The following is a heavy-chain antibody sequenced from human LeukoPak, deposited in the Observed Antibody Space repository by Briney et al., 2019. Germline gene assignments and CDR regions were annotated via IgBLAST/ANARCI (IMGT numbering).Heavy chain of an antibody. Sequence: GGSLRLSCAASGFTFSNYWMHWVRQAPGKGLVWVSRINSGGSSKSYADPVKGRFTISRDNAKNTLYLQMNSLRAEDTAVYYCARRSAAKDAFDIWGQGTMVTVSS. D-gene: IGHD6-25*01. V-gene: IGHV3-74*01. CDR3: ARRSAAKDAFDI. CDR2: INSGGSSK. J-gene: IGHJ3*02. CDR1: GFTFSNYW.